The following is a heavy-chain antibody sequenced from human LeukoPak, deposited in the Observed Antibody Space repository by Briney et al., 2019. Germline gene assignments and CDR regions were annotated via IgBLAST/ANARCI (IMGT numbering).Heavy chain of an antibody. Sequence: ASVKVSCKASGYTFTSYGISWVRQAPGQGLEWMEWISAKNGNTNYAQKLQGRFTMTTDTSTSTAYMELRSLRSDDTAVYYCARVGYDYVWGSYRPPSYFDYWGQGTLVTVSS. J-gene: IGHJ4*02. CDR1: GYTFTSYG. CDR2: ISAKNGNT. CDR3: ARVGYDYVWGSYRPPSYFDY. V-gene: IGHV1-18*01. D-gene: IGHD3-16*02.